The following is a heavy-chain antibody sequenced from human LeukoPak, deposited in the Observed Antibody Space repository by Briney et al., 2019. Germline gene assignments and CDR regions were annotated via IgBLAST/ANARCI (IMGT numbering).Heavy chain of an antibody. Sequence: PGGSLRLSCAASGFTFSSYAMHWVRQAPGKGLEWVAVISYDGSNKYYADSVKGRFTISRDNSKNTLYLQMNSLRAEDTAVYYCAREWVFGVVIIIDYWGQGTLVTVSS. D-gene: IGHD3-3*01. V-gene: IGHV3-30-3*01. J-gene: IGHJ4*02. CDR3: AREWVFGVVIIIDY. CDR1: GFTFSSYA. CDR2: ISYDGSNK.